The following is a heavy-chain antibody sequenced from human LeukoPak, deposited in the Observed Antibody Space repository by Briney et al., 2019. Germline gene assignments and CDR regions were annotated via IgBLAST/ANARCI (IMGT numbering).Heavy chain of an antibody. CDR2: IFYSGST. CDR1: GGSISNYY. V-gene: IGHV4-59*01. J-gene: IGHJ3*02. Sequence: SETLSLTCTVPGGSISNYYWSWIRQPPGKGLEWIGNIFYSGSTNYNPSLKSRVTMSVDTSKNQFSLKLNSMTATDTAVYFCARVHGYSYGLGAFDIWGQGTMVIVSS. CDR3: ARVHGYSYGLGAFDI. D-gene: IGHD5-18*01.